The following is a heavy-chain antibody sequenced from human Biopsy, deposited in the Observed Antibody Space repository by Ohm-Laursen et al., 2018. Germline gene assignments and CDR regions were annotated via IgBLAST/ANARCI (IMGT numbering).Heavy chain of an antibody. Sequence: TQTLTLTCTLSGFSLNTRGMSVTWIRQPPGKALEWLARIAWDDAKFYNGSLKTRLTISKDPSENHVVLTLSDVDPVDTATYYCARIPILVVPAAIVYRHRRHLQGLDVWGQGTTVIVSS. CDR2: IAWDDAK. CDR1: GFSLNTRGMS. V-gene: IGHV2-70*16. CDR3: ARIPILVVPAAIVYRHRRHLQGLDV. J-gene: IGHJ6*02. D-gene: IGHD2-2*02.